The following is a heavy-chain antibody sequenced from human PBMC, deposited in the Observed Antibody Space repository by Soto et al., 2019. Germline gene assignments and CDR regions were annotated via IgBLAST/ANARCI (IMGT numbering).Heavy chain of an antibody. CDR2: LKSKSDGATS. D-gene: IGHD3-3*01. CDR1: CLTFSNAW. CDR3: TTDGGVSAYKLCSD. J-gene: IGHJ4*02. Sequence: GGSLRLSYAASCLTFSNAWMGGVRQAPGKWLEWVARLKSKSDGATSDYAAPVKGRFSISRDESKTTLYMQMNSLKTEDTAVYHCTTDGGVSAYKLCSDWGQGT. V-gene: IGHV3-15*01.